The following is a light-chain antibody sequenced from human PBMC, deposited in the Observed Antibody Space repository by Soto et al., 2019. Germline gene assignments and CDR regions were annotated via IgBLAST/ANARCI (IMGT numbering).Light chain of an antibody. CDR3: QQRTNWPLT. V-gene: IGKV3-11*01. CDR1: QSVSRY. CDR2: DTS. Sequence: EIVLTQSPGTLSLSPGARAPLSCRASQSVSRYLAWYQQRPGQAPRLLIYDTSNRATGVPARFSGSGSGTDFTLTISSLEPEDFAVYYCQQRTNWPLTFGGGTKVDI. J-gene: IGKJ4*01.